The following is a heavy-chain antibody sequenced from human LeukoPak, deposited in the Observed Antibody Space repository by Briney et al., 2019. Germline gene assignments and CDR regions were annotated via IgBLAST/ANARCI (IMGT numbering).Heavy chain of an antibody. J-gene: IGHJ5*02. V-gene: IGHV4-4*07. CDR3: SRDPYCSGGSCQWANGFDP. Sequence: PSETLSLTCTVSGGSISNYYWSWIRQPAGKGLEWIGRIYTSGRTNYNPSLKSRVTMSVDTSKNQFPLKLSSVTAADTAVYYCSRDPYCSGGSCQWANGFDPWGQGTLVTVSS. CDR2: IYTSGRT. D-gene: IGHD2-15*01. CDR1: GGSISNYY.